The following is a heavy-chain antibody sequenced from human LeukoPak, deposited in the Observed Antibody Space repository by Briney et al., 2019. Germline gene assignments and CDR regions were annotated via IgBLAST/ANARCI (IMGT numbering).Heavy chain of an antibody. CDR1: GGTFSSYA. CDR3: ARDSSHYYDSSGYYGRVFDY. D-gene: IGHD3-22*01. J-gene: IGHJ4*02. Sequence: VASVKVSCKASGGTFSSYAISWVRQAPGQGLEWMGGIIPIFGTANYAQKFQGRVTITADESTSTAYMELSSLRSEDTAVYYCARDSSHYYDSSGYYGRVFDYWGQGTLVTVSS. V-gene: IGHV1-69*13. CDR2: IIPIFGTA.